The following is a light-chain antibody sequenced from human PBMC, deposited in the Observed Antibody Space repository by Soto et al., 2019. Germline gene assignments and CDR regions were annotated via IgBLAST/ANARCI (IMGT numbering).Light chain of an antibody. V-gene: IGKV1-9*01. CDR1: QGISSY. CDR3: QEYNNWHPVT. CDR2: AAS. Sequence: DIQLTQSPSFLSASVGDRVTITCRASQGISSYLAWYQQKPGKAPKLLIYAASTLQSGVPSRFSGSGSGTEFTLTISSLQSEDFAVYYCQEYNNWHPVTFGGGTKVEIK. J-gene: IGKJ4*01.